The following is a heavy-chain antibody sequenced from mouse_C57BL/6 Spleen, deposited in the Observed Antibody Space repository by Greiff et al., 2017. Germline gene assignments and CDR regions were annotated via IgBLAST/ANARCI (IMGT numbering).Heavy chain of an antibody. J-gene: IGHJ4*01. CDR2: ILPGSGST. CDR3: ARGTYYSNRYYYAMDY. CDR1: GYTFTGYW. D-gene: IGHD2-5*01. Sequence: QVQLKQSGAELMKPGASVKLSCKATGYTFTGYWIEWVKQRPGHGLEWIGEILPGSGSTNYNEKFKGKATFTADTSSNTAYMQLSSLTTEDSAIYYCARGTYYSNRYYYAMDYWGQGTSVTVSS. V-gene: IGHV1-9*01.